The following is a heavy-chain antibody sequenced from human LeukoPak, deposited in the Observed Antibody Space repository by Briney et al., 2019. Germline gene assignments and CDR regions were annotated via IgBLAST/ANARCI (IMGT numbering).Heavy chain of an antibody. D-gene: IGHD2-2*01. CDR3: AKHAGGHDLDALDI. J-gene: IGHJ3*02. Sequence: AGRSLRLSCAASGFTFSSYAMHWVRQAPGKGLEWVSSISRSAGATYYADSVKGRFTISRDNSRNTLSLHMNSLRAEDTAVYFCAKHAGGHDLDALDIWGQGTMVTVSS. CDR1: GFTFSSYA. V-gene: IGHV3-23*01. CDR2: ISRSAGAT.